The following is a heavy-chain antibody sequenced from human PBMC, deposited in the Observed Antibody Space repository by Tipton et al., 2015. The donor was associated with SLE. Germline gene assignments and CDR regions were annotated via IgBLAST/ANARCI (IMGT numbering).Heavy chain of an antibody. CDR1: GFTFGDYA. J-gene: IGHJ4*02. V-gene: IGHV3-49*03. CDR2: IRSKTYGGTT. CDR3: SRVDHHLVPFDY. D-gene: IGHD1-14*01. Sequence: RSLRLSCTGSGFTFGDYAMSWFRQAPGKGLEWVGFIRSKTYGGTTEYAASVKDKFAISRDDSKSVAYLQMDSLKIEDTAVYYCSRVDHHLVPFDYWGQGALVTVSS.